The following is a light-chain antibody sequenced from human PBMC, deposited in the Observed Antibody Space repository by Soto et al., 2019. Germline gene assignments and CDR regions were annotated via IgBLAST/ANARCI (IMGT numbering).Light chain of an antibody. CDR1: SSDVGAYNY. CDR3: CSLTTSHTYV. CDR2: EVT. J-gene: IGLJ1*01. Sequence: QSVLTQPPSASGSPGQSVTISCTGTSSDVGAYNYVSWYQQHPGKVPKLIIYEVTKRPSGGPDRFSASKSGNSASLTISGLQSDDEADYYCCSLTTSHTYVFGSGTKLTVL. V-gene: IGLV2-8*01.